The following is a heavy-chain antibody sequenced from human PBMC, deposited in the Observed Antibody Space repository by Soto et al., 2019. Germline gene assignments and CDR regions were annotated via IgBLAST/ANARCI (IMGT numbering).Heavy chain of an antibody. CDR1: GGSFSGYY. CDR2: INHSGST. Sequence: SETLSLTCAVYGGSFSGYYWSWIRQPPGKGLEWIGEINHSGSTNYNPSLKSRVTISVDTSKNQFSLKLSSVTAADTAVYYCARGYCSGGSCYKRFYYYYYYVDVWGKGTTVTVSS. V-gene: IGHV4-34*01. J-gene: IGHJ6*03. D-gene: IGHD2-15*01. CDR3: ARGYCSGGSCYKRFYYYYYYVDV.